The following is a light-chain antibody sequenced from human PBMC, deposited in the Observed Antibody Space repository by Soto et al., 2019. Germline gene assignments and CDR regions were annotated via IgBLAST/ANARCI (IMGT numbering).Light chain of an antibody. Sequence: DIVMTQSPDSLAVSLGERATINCKSSQNILYSSNNRNYLAWYQKKPGQPPKLLIYWASTRRSGVPDRFSGSGSETDFTLTISSLQAEDVAVYYCKHYINFPPTLGGGTKVEIK. J-gene: IGKJ4*01. CDR1: QNILYSSNNRNY. CDR3: KHYINFPPT. V-gene: IGKV4-1*01. CDR2: WAS.